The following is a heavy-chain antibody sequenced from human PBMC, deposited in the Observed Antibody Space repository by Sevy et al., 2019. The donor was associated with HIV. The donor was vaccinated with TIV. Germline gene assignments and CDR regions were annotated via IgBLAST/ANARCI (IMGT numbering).Heavy chain of an antibody. CDR3: ARSPAGYSGYDFDY. J-gene: IGHJ4*02. CDR1: GGSISSGDYY. D-gene: IGHD5-12*01. V-gene: IGHV4-30-4*01. Sequence: SETLSLTCTVSGGSISSGDYYWSWIRQPPGKGLEWIGYIYYSVSTYYNPSLKSRVTISVDTSKNQFSLKLSSVTAADTAVYYCARSPAGYSGYDFDYWGQGTLVTVSS. CDR2: IYYSVST.